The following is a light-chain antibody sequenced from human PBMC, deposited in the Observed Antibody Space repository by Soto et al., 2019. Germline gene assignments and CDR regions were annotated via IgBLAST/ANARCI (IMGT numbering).Light chain of an antibody. CDR2: KAS. Sequence: DIQMTQSPSTLSGSVGDRVTITCRASQTISSWLSWYQQKPGKAPKLLIYKASTLKNGVPSSFSGSVSGTEFTLTISSMQHDDFATYYCQHYNSYSQAFSQGTKVELK. V-gene: IGKV1-5*03. CDR3: QHYNSYSQA. CDR1: QTISSW. J-gene: IGKJ1*01.